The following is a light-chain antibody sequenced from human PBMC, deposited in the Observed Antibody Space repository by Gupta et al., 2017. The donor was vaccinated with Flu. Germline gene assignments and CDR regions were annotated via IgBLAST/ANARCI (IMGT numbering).Light chain of an antibody. CDR3: SSYTSGSTLVVA. CDR2: DVS. V-gene: IGLV2-14*01. J-gene: IGLJ2*01. Sequence: QSPPPPPSSASGSPGQSITTSCTGTTSDVGGYNSVSWYQQPPGTAPKLMIYDVSNRPSGISNRFSGSKSGNTASLTISGLQAEDEADYYCSSYTSGSTLVVAFGGGTKLTVL. CDR1: TSDVGGYNS.